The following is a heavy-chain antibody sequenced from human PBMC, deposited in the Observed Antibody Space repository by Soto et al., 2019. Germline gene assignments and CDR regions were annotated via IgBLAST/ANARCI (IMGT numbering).Heavy chain of an antibody. D-gene: IGHD5-12*01. CDR1: GCSISNYD. CDR3: ARGGGYSGYDYPEYYYYGMDV. V-gene: IGHV4-59*01. Sequence: SETLSLTCPVSGCSISNYDGSWIRQPPGRGLEWIGYIYYSGSTNYNPSLKSRVTISVDTSKNQFSLKLSSVTAADTAVYYCARGGGYSGYDYPEYYYYGMDVWGQGTTVTVSS. J-gene: IGHJ6*02. CDR2: IYYSGST.